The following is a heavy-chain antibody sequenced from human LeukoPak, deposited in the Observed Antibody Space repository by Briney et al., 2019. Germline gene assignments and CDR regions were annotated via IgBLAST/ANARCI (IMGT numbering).Heavy chain of an antibody. V-gene: IGHV1-18*01. J-gene: IGHJ5*02. D-gene: IGHD3-3*01. CDR1: GYTFTSYG. Sequence: ASVKVSCKASGYTFTSYGISWVRQAPGQGLEWMGWISAYNGNTNYAQKLQGRVTMTTDTSTSTAYMELRSLRSDDTAVYYCARDLTSISHYDFWSGLKGKTGRHGWFDPWGQGTLVTVSS. CDR3: ARDLTSISHYDFWSGLKGKTGRHGWFDP. CDR2: ISAYNGNT.